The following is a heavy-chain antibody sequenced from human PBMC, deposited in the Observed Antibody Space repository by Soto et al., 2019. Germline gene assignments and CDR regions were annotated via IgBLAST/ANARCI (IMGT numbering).Heavy chain of an antibody. Sequence: GGSLRLSCAASGFTFSSYWMHWVRQAPGKGLVWVSRVNSDGSITNYADAVKGRFTISRDNAKNTLYLQMDGLRAEDTAVYYCARVGATTWYCGQGPLVTVSS. CDR3: ARVGATTWY. CDR1: GFTFSSYW. D-gene: IGHD1-26*01. J-gene: IGHJ4*02. V-gene: IGHV3-74*01. CDR2: VNSDGSIT.